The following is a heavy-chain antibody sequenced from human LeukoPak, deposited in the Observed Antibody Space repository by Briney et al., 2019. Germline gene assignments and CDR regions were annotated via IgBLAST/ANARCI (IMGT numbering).Heavy chain of an antibody. CDR2: INHSGST. V-gene: IGHV4-34*01. J-gene: IGHJ4*02. D-gene: IGHD6-19*01. CDR1: GGSFSGYY. Sequence: SETLSLTCAVNGGSFSGYYWSWIRQPPGKGLEWIGEINHSGSTNYNPSLKSRVTISVDTSKNQFFLKLSSVTAADTAVYYCARHSSGWYLLRQKQYYFDYWGQGTLVTVSS. CDR3: ARHSSGWYLLRQKQYYFDY.